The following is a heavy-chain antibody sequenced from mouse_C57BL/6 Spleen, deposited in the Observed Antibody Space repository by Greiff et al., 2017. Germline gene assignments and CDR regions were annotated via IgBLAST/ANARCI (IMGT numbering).Heavy chain of an antibody. CDR3: ARHDYSNIDY. Sequence: EVQGVESGGDLVKPGGSLKLSCAASGFTFSSYGMSWVRQTPDKRLEWVATISSGGSYTYYPDSVKGRFTISRDNAKNTLYLQMSSLKSEDTAMYYCARHDYSNIDYWGQGTTLTVSS. D-gene: IGHD2-5*01. J-gene: IGHJ2*01. CDR1: GFTFSSYG. V-gene: IGHV5-6*01. CDR2: ISSGGSYT.